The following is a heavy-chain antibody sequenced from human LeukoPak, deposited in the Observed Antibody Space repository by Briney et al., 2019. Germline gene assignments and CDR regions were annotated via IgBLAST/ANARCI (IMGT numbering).Heavy chain of an antibody. V-gene: IGHV4-34*01. J-gene: IGHJ5*02. Sequence: KPSETLSPTCGVSGGSISSYFWTWIRQSPAKGLEWIGEINESGETDYNPSLKSRAKISIDTSRGQFYLTLRSVTAADAAMYYCARVLGIAVVAGATEDNYFDPWGQGILVTVSS. CDR2: INESGET. D-gene: IGHD2-21*01. CDR1: GGSISSYF. CDR3: ARVLGIAVVAGATEDNYFDP.